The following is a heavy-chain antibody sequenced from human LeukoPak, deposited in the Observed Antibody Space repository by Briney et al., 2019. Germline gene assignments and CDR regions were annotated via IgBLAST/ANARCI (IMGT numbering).Heavy chain of an antibody. CDR1: GSRFPSYW. V-gene: IGHV5-51*01. Sequence: GEPLQISCKGSGSRFPSYWIGWGRQMPGKGLEGMGSIYPVDSDTRYSPSFQGQLTISADTSISTAYLQWSSLKASDTAMYYCARRAYTMVRGVISYYFDYWGQGTLVTVSS. J-gene: IGHJ4*02. D-gene: IGHD3-10*01. CDR3: ARRAYTMVRGVISYYFDY. CDR2: IYPVDSDT.